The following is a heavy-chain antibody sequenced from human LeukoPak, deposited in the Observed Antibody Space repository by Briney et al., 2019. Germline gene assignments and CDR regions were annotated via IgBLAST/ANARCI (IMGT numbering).Heavy chain of an antibody. CDR2: IRYDGSNK. CDR1: GFTFSSYG. J-gene: IGHJ4*02. V-gene: IGHV3-30*02. CDR3: VRDRSGYSGYDFFDY. D-gene: IGHD5-12*01. Sequence: GGPLRLSCAASGFTFSSYGMFWVRQAPGKGLEWVAFIRYDGSNKYYADSVKGRFTISRDNSKNTLYLQMNSLRAEDTAVYYCVRDRSGYSGYDFFDYWGQGALVTVSS.